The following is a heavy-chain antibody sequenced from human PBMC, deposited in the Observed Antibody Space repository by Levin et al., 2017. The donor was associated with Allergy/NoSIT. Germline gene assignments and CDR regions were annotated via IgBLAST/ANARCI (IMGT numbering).Heavy chain of an antibody. CDR1: GGTFSSYA. CDR2: IIPIFGTA. CDR3: AKAVAGKPTYYYYYGMDV. V-gene: IGHV1-69*06. D-gene: IGHD6-19*01. Sequence: KISCKASGGTFSSYAISWVRQAPGQGLEWMGGIIPIFGTANYAQKFQGRVTITADKSTSTAYMELSSLRSEDTAVYYCAKAVAGKPTYYYYYGMDVWGQGTTVTVSS. J-gene: IGHJ6*02.